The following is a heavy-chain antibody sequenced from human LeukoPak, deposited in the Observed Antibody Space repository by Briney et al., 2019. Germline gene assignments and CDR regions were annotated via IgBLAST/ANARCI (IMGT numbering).Heavy chain of an antibody. V-gene: IGHV4-59*01. D-gene: IGHD1-20*01. CDR2: IYYSGST. J-gene: IGHJ6*02. Sequence: SETLSLTCTVSGGSISSYYWSWIRQPPGKGLEWIGYIYYSGSTNYNPSLKSRVTISVDTSKNQFSLKLSSVTAADTAVYCCARARPKSMTGTTNYYYYYGMDVWGQGTTVTVSS. CDR1: GGSISSYY. CDR3: ARARPKSMTGTTNYYYYYGMDV.